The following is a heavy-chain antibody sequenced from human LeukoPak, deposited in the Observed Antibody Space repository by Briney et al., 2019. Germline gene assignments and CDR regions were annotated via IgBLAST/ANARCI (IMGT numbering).Heavy chain of an antibody. CDR1: GGSISSYY. V-gene: IGHV4-4*09. Sequence: SETLSLTCTVSGGSISSYYWSWIRQPPGKGLEWIGYIYTSGSTNYNPSLKSRVTISVDTSKNQLSLKLSSVTAADTAVYYCASLYCSSTSCYTNWFGPWGQGTLVTVSS. J-gene: IGHJ5*02. CDR2: IYTSGST. CDR3: ASLYCSSTSCYTNWFGP. D-gene: IGHD2-2*02.